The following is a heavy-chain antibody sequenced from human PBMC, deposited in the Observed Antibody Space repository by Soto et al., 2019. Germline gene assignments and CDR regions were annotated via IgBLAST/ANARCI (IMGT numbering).Heavy chain of an antibody. D-gene: IGHD1-26*01. J-gene: IGHJ4*02. CDR1: GYTFTNFA. Sequence: QVQLVQGGAEVKKAGASVKVSCKASGYTFTNFAMHWVRQAPGQRLEWMGWINAGNGNTKYSQKFQGRVSITRDTSASTAYMELSSLRSEDTAMYYCARGPKSGHYILSFFDYWGQGTLVTVSS. CDR2: INAGNGNT. CDR3: ARGPKSGHYILSFFDY. V-gene: IGHV1-3*01.